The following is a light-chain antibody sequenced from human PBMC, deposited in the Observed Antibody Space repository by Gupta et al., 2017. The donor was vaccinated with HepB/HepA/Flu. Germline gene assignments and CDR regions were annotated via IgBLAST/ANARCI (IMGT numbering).Light chain of an antibody. CDR1: STDVGGYNY. J-gene: IGLJ2*01. CDR3: CSYAGSYTFVV. CDR2: DVS. V-gene: IGLV2-11*01. Sequence: QSALTQPRSVSGSSGQSVPIPRTGTSTDVGGYNYVSWYQQHPGKAPKLMIYDVSKRPSGVPDRFSGSKSGNTASLTISGLQAEDEADYYCCSYAGSYTFVVFGGGTKLTVL.